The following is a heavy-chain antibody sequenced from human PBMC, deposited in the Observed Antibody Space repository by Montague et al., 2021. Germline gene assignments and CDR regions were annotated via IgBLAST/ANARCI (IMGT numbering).Heavy chain of an antibody. CDR3: AKQDYFVSGTSYKGFDP. Sequence: SETLSLTCTVSSGSIFHAHWSWVRQPPGKGLEWLGSMFYGGATSXNPSLKSRVTMSIDTSTNQFSLKLSFVTAADTAVYYCAKQDYFVSGTSYKGFDPWGQGILVTASS. D-gene: IGHD3-10*01. V-gene: IGHV4-59*08. J-gene: IGHJ5*02. CDR1: SGSIFHAH. CDR2: MFYGGAT.